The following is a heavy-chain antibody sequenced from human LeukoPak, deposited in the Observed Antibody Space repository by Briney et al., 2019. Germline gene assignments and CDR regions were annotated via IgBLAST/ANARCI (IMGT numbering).Heavy chain of an antibody. CDR3: AKVYSSSWYGDY. CDR2: ISGSGGST. CDR1: GFTSSSYA. J-gene: IGHJ4*02. Sequence: GGSLRLSCAASGFTSSSYAMSWVRQAPGKGLEWVSAISGSGGSTYYADSVKGRFTISRDNSKNTLYLQMNSLRAEDTAVYYCAKVYSSSWYGDYWGQGTLVTVSS. V-gene: IGHV3-23*01. D-gene: IGHD6-13*01.